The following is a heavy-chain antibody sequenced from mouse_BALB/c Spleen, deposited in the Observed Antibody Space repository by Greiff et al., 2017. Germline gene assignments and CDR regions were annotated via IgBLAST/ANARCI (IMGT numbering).Heavy chain of an antibody. V-gene: IGHV5-2*03. J-gene: IGHJ1*01. CDR1: EYEFPSHD. D-gene: IGHD1-3*01. CDR3: ARDKGDWYFDV. Sequence: DVMLVESGGGLVQPGESLKLSCESNEYEFPSHDMSWVRKTPEKRLELVAAINSDGGSTYYPDTMERRFIISRDNTKKTLYLQMSSLRSEDTAMYYCARDKGDWYFDVWGAGTTVTVSS. CDR2: INSDGGST.